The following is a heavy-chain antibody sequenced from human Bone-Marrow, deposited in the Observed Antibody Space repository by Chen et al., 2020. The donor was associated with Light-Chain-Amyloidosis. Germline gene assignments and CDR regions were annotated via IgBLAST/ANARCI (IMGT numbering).Heavy chain of an antibody. V-gene: IGHV3-30*04. CDR2: ISYDGSKK. D-gene: IGHD2-15*01. CDR3: ARGLHSYCSGSNCYPFW. J-gene: IGHJ4*02. Sequence: VQLVESGGGVVQPGRSLRVSCEASGCTFSDHTVHWVRQAPAKGLEWVAGISYDGSKKYYAESVRGRFTISRDNSKDTLYLQVNSLRLEDTAVYYCARGLHSYCSGSNCYPFWWGQGTLVTVSS. CDR1: GCTFSDHT.